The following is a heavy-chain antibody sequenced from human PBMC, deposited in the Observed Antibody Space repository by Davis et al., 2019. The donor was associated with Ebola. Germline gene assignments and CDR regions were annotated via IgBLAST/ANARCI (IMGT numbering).Heavy chain of an antibody. CDR2: IYHSGST. CDR3: ASSLYHSSPFDY. CDR1: GYSISSGYY. D-gene: IGHD3-22*01. Sequence: PSETLSLTCTVSGYSISSGYYWGWIRQPPGMGLEWIGNIYHSGSTYYNPSLKSRVTISVDTSKNQFSLNLSSVTAADTAVYYCASSLYHSSPFDYWGQGTRVTVSS. V-gene: IGHV4-38-2*02. J-gene: IGHJ4*02.